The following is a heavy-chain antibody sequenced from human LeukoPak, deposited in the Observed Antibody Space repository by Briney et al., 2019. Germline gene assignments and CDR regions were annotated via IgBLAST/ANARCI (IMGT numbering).Heavy chain of an antibody. CDR1: GFTFGSYG. CDR2: ISHDGSNK. J-gene: IGHJ6*02. D-gene: IGHD3-22*01. V-gene: IGHV3-30*18. Sequence: GGSLRLSCAASGFTFGSYGMHWVRQAPGKELGWVASISHDGSNKYYADSVRGRFTISRDNSKNTLYLQMNSLRAEDTAVYSCAKEAYYYDSRGYHNYYYYGMDVWGQGTTVTVSS. CDR3: AKEAYYYDSRGYHNYYYYGMDV.